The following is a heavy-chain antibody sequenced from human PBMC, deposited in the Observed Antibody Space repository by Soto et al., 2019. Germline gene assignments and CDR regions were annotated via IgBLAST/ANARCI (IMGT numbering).Heavy chain of an antibody. Sequence: QEHLVQSGAEVKKPGSSVKVSCKASGGIFNNYAISWVRQAPGQGLEWMGGIIPMFGTLNYAQKFQGRVTIAADESTSTAYMELTSLRSEDTAVYYCARGRRTGNYGMDVWGQGTTVTVSS. CDR1: GGIFNNYA. CDR2: IIPMFGTL. CDR3: ARGRRTGNYGMDV. J-gene: IGHJ6*02. V-gene: IGHV1-69*01.